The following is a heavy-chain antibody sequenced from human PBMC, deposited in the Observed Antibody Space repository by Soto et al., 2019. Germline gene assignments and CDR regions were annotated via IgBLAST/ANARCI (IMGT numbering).Heavy chain of an antibody. CDR1: GYTFTSYY. J-gene: IGHJ6*02. CDR2: INPSGGST. D-gene: IGHD1-26*01. Sequence: ASVKVSCKASGYTFTSYYMHWVRQAPGQGLEWMGIINPSGGSTSYAQKFQGRVTMTRDTSTSTVYMELSSLRSEDTAVYYCARDLWEQVELLNYYYYGMDVWGQGTTVTVSS. CDR3: ARDLWEQVELLNYYYYGMDV. V-gene: IGHV1-46*01.